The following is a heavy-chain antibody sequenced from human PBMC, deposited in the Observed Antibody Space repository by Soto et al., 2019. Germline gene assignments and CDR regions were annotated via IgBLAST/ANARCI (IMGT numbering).Heavy chain of an antibody. CDR1: GFTFSSYS. Sequence: GGSLRLSCAASGFTFSSYSMNWVRQAPGKGLEWVSSISSSSSYIYYADSVKGRFTISRDNAKNSLYLQMNSLRAEDTAVYYCARSGDSGYDYYFDYWGQGTLVTVSS. CDR3: ARSGDSGYDYYFDY. D-gene: IGHD3-22*01. CDR2: ISSSSSYI. V-gene: IGHV3-21*01. J-gene: IGHJ4*02.